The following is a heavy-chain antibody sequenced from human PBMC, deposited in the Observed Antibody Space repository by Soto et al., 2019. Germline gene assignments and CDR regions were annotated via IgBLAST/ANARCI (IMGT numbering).Heavy chain of an antibody. CDR3: ASIAARPYYYYGMDV. Sequence: GGSLRVSCAASGFTVSSYAMSWGRPVIGKGLEWVSAISGSGGSTYYAGSVKGRFTISRDNSRNTLYLQMNSLRAEDTAVYYCASIAARPYYYYGMDVWGQGTTVTVSS. D-gene: IGHD6-6*01. CDR1: GFTVSSYA. V-gene: IGHV3-23*01. J-gene: IGHJ6*02. CDR2: ISGSGGST.